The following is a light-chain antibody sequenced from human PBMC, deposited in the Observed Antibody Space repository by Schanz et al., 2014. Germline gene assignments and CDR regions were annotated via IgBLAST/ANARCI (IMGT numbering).Light chain of an antibody. J-gene: IGLJ2*01. CDR2: QVN. Sequence: QSALTQPPSVSGSPGQSVTISCTGSSSDVGRYNRVSWFQQPPGTAPKLMIFQVNSRPSGVPDRFSGSKSGNTASLTISGLQAEDEADYYCCSYAGSYTPLFGGGTKLTVL. CDR3: CSYAGSYTPL. V-gene: IGLV2-18*02. CDR1: SSDVGRYNR.